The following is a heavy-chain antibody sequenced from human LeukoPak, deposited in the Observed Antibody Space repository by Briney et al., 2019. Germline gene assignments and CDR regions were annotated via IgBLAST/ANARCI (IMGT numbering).Heavy chain of an antibody. J-gene: IGHJ4*02. Sequence: PGGSLRLSCAASGFTFSSYAMSWVRQAPGKGLEWVSAISGSGGSTYYADSVKGRFTISRDNSKNTLYLQMNSLRAEDTAVYYCAREYYDFWSGYYQNTKYYFDYWGQGTLVTVSS. V-gene: IGHV3-23*01. CDR2: ISGSGGST. CDR3: AREYYDFWSGYYQNTKYYFDY. D-gene: IGHD3-3*01. CDR1: GFTFSSYA.